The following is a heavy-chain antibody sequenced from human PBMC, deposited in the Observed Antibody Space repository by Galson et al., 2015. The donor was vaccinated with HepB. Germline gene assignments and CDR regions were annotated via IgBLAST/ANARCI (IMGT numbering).Heavy chain of an antibody. Sequence: SLRLSCAASGFTFSSYAMHWVRQAPGKGLEYVSAISSNGGSTYYADSVKGRFTISRDNSKNTLYLQMSSLRAEDTAVYYCVKDSHIVVVTAAGRYNWFDPWGQGTLVTVSS. V-gene: IGHV3-64D*06. CDR3: VKDSHIVVVTAAGRYNWFDP. J-gene: IGHJ5*02. CDR2: ISSNGGST. CDR1: GFTFSSYA. D-gene: IGHD2-21*02.